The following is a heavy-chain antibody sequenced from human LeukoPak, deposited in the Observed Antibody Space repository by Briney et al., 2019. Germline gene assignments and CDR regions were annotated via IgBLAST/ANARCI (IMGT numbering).Heavy chain of an antibody. D-gene: IGHD6-19*01. J-gene: IGHJ4*02. V-gene: IGHV3-30-3*01. CDR2: ISYDGSNK. Sequence: GGSLRLSCAASGFTFSSYAMHWVRQAPGKGLEWVAVISYDGSNKYYADSVKGRFTISRDNSKNTLYLQMNSLRAEDTAVYYCARDTTPGYSSGWLFDYWGQGTLVTVSS. CDR1: GFTFSSYA. CDR3: ARDTTPGYSSGWLFDY.